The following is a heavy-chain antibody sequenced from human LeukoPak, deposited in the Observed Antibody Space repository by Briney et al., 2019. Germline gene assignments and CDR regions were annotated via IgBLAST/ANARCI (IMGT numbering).Heavy chain of an antibody. Sequence: PSETLSLTCTVSGGSISSYYWSWIRQPPGKGLEWIGYTYYSGSTNYNPSLKSRVTISVDTSKNQFSLKLSSVTAADTAVYYCAREHCSSTSCKIDYWGQGTLVTVSS. D-gene: IGHD2-2*01. V-gene: IGHV4-59*01. J-gene: IGHJ4*02. CDR2: TYYSGST. CDR1: GGSISSYY. CDR3: AREHCSSTSCKIDY.